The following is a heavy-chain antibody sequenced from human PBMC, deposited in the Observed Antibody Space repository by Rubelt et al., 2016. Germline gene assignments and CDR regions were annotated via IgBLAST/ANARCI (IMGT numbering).Heavy chain of an antibody. CDR3: ASRYCSTTSCYHFDY. J-gene: IGHJ4*02. CDR1: GGTSRTYS. V-gene: IGHV1-69*04. Sequence: QVQLVQSGAEVKKPGSSVKVSCKASGGTSRTYSISWVRQAPGQGLEWMGRIIPILGVANYAKKFQGRVTITADKSTSTAYMELSSLTSEDTAVYYWASRYCSTTSCYHFDYWGQGTLVTVSS. D-gene: IGHD2-2*01. CDR2: IIPILGVA.